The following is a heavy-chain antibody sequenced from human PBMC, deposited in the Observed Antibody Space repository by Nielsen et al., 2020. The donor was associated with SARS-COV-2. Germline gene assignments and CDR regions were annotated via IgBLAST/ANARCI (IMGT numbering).Heavy chain of an antibody. Sequence: GESLKISCAASGFTVSSNYMSWVRQAPGKGLEWVSVIYSGGSTYYADSVKGRFTISRDNSKNTLYLQMNSLRAEDTAVYYCLYYYDSSGYPGFFEYRGQGTLVTVSS. D-gene: IGHD3-22*01. V-gene: IGHV3-53*01. CDR1: GFTVSSNY. J-gene: IGHJ4*02. CDR2: IYSGGST. CDR3: LYYYDSSGYPGFFEY.